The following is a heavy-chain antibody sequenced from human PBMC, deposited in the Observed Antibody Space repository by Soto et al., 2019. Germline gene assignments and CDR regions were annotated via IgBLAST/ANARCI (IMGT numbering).Heavy chain of an antibody. Sequence: QVQLQESGPGLVKPSETLSLTCTVSGGSISSYYWSWIRQPPGKGLEWIGYIYYSGSTNHNPSLKSRVPISVDTSKNQFSLKLSSVTAADTAVYYCAARIAAAGPNIYFDYWGQGTLVTVSS. CDR1: GGSISSYY. CDR3: AARIAAAGPNIYFDY. D-gene: IGHD6-13*01. CDR2: IYYSGST. V-gene: IGHV4-59*01. J-gene: IGHJ4*02.